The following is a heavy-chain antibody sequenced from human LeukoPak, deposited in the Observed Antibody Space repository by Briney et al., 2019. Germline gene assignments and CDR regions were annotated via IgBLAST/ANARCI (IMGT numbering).Heavy chain of an antibody. CDR1: GFIFSNYW. V-gene: IGHV3-7*01. CDR2: MNEDGSHV. Sequence: GGSLRLSCADSGFIFSNYWMSGVRQAPGKGLEWVANMNEDGSHVYYVGSVKGRFTISRDNAKSSLYLQMNSLRAEDTAVYYCATHSGFRHDYWGQGTLVTVSS. D-gene: IGHD5-18*01. CDR3: ATHSGFRHDY. J-gene: IGHJ4*02.